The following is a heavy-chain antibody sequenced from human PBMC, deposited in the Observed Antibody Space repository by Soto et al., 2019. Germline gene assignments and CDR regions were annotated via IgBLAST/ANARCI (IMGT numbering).Heavy chain of an antibody. D-gene: IGHD4-17*01. CDR2: IGTAGDT. V-gene: IGHV3-13*01. Sequence: VQLVESGGGLVQPGGSLRLSCAASGFTFSSYDMHWVRQATGKGLEWVSAIGTAGDTYYPGSVKGRFTISRENAKNSLYLQMNSLRAEDTAVYYCARVRYGDYNFDYWGQGTLVTVSS. CDR3: ARVRYGDYNFDY. CDR1: GFTFSSYD. J-gene: IGHJ4*02.